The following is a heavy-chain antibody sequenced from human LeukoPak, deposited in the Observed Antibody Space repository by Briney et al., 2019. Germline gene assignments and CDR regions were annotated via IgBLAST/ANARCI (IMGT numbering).Heavy chain of an antibody. V-gene: IGHV4-34*01. Sequence: SETLSLTCAVYGGSFSGYYWSWIRQPPGKGLEWIGEINHSGSTNYNPSLKSRVTISVDTSKNQFSLKLSSVTAADTAVYYCARDRFNWSYRGWYSADYWGQGTLVTVSS. CDR1: GGSFSGYY. J-gene: IGHJ4*02. D-gene: IGHD6-19*01. CDR2: INHSGST. CDR3: ARDRFNWSYRGWYSADY.